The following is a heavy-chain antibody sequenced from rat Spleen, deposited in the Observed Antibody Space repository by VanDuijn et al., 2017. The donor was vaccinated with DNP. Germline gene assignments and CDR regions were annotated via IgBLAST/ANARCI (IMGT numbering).Heavy chain of an antibody. Sequence: EVQLVESGGGIVQPGRSLNLSCAASGFTFSDYYMAWVRQAPTRGLEWVASINYDGGSTYYRDSVRGRFTISRDNAKSILYLQMDSLRSEDTATYYCTTDFERGYWGQGVMVTVSS. D-gene: IGHD1-11*01. J-gene: IGHJ2*01. CDR1: GFTFSDYY. CDR3: TTDFERGY. V-gene: IGHV5-20*01. CDR2: INYDGGST.